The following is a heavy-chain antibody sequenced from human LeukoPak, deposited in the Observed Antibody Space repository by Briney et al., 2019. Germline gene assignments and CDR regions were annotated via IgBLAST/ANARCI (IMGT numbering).Heavy chain of an antibody. CDR2: ISVSGGST. V-gene: IGHV3-23*01. D-gene: IGHD3-22*01. J-gene: IGHJ4*02. CDR3: AKDRDMIVVVSSFDY. Sequence: GGSLRLSCAASGFTFSSYAMSWVRQAPGKGLEWVSAISVSGGSTYYADSVKGRFTISRDNSKNTLYLQMNSLRAEDTAVYYCAKDRDMIVVVSSFDYWGQGTLVTVSS. CDR1: GFTFSSYA.